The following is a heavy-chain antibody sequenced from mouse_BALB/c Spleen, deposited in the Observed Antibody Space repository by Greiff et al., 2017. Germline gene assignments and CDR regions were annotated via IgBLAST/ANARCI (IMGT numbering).Heavy chain of an antibody. CDR2: INPYNGGT. J-gene: IGHJ4*01. D-gene: IGHD1-1*01. CDR3: ALYYGSSYYYAMDY. Sequence: VQLQQSGPELVKPGASMKISCKASGYSFTGYTMNWVKQSHGKNLEWIGLINPYNGGTSYNQKFKGKATLTVDKSSSTAYMELLSLTSEDSAVYYCALYYGSSYYYAMDYWGQGTSVTVSS. V-gene: IGHV1-18*01. CDR1: GYSFTGYT.